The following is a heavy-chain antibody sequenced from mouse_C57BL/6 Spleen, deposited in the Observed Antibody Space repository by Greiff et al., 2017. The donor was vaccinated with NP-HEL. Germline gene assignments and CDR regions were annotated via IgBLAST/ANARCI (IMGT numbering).Heavy chain of an antibody. D-gene: IGHD1-1*01. J-gene: IGHJ2*01. V-gene: IGHV5-17*01. CDR2: ISSGSSTI. CDR1: GFTFSDYG. CDR3: AREGTTVRTLDY. Sequence: DVKLVESGGGLVKPGGSLKLSCAASGFTFSDYGMHWVRQAPETGLEWVSYISSGSSTIYYADTVKGRFTISRDNAKNTLFLQMTSLRSEDTAMYYCAREGTTVRTLDYWGQGTTLTVSS.